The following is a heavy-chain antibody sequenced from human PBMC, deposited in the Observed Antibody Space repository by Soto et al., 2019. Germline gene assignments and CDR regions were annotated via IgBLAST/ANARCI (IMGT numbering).Heavy chain of an antibody. CDR2: IYWNDDK. CDR3: AHRPSGWYLFDY. Sequence: PTLVNPTQTLTLTCTFSGFSLSTSGVGVGWIRQPPGKALEWLALIYWNDDKRYSPSLKARLTITKDTSKNQVVLTMTNMDPVDTATYYCAHRPSGWYLFDYWGQGTLVTVSS. D-gene: IGHD6-19*01. V-gene: IGHV2-5*01. J-gene: IGHJ4*02. CDR1: GFSLSTSGVG.